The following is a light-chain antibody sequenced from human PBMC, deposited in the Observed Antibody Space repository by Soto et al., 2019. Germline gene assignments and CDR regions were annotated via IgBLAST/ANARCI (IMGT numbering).Light chain of an antibody. Sequence: QSALTQPPSASGSPGQSVAISCTGTSSDIGAYNYVSWYQQHPGKAPKLMIFEVSKRPSGVPDRFSGSKSGNTASLTVSGLQAEDEADYYCSSYAGSNNLGVFGGGTKLPS. CDR1: SSDIGAYNY. CDR3: SSYAGSNNLGV. J-gene: IGLJ2*01. CDR2: EVS. V-gene: IGLV2-8*01.